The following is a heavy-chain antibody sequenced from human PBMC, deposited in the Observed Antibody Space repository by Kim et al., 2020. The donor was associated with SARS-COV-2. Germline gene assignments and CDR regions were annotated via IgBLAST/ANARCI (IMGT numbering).Heavy chain of an antibody. V-gene: IGHV3-72*01. D-gene: IGHD3-10*01. Sequence: GGSLRLSCAGSGFTVSDHYMDWVHQAPGKGLEWVTRSGSNGDRYTTEYAESGTGSFTIVRDDAKKSVYLQMLSLEAADTAVSACSWRIRAVHLSYF. CDR1: GFTVSDHY. CDR2: SGSNGDRYTT. J-gene: IGHJ4*03. CDR3: SWRIRAVHLSYF.